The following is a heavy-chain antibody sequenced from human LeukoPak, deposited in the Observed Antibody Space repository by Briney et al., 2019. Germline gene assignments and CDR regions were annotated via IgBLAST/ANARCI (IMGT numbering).Heavy chain of an antibody. CDR2: ISGSGHDI. J-gene: IGHJ5*01. D-gene: IGHD6-6*01. Sequence: GGTLRLSCAASGFTFSDSYMTWVRQAPGKGVEWVAYISGSGHDINYSDSVKGRFTISRDNAKNSLYLQMSSLRVEDTAVYYCTRDPRHFDSCGQGTLVTVSS. CDR3: TRDPRHFDS. V-gene: IGHV3-11*04. CDR1: GFTFSDSY.